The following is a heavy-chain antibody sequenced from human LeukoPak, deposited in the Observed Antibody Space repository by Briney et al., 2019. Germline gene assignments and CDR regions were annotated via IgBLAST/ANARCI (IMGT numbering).Heavy chain of an antibody. V-gene: IGHV3-21*01. CDR1: GFTFSNYS. CDR2: ISSSSSYI. J-gene: IGHJ3*02. CDR3: ARDVPYYYESSGYYSLGFDI. Sequence: PGGSLRLSCAASGFTFSNYSMNWVRQAPGKGLEWVSSISSSSSYIYYADSVKGRFTISRDNAKNSLYLQMNSLRDEDTAVYYCARDVPYYYESSGYYSLGFDIWGQGTMVTVSS. D-gene: IGHD3-22*01.